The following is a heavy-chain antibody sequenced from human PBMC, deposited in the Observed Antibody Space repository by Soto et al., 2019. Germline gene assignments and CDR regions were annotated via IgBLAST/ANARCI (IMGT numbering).Heavy chain of an antibody. Sequence: QVQLVQSGAEVKKPGASVKVACKASGYTFTSYGISWVRQAPGQGLEWMGWIRAYNGNTNYAQTLQGRVTMTTDTSTSTAYMELRSLRSDDTAVYYCARVLGDDILTGYPSYWGQGTLVTVSS. CDR2: IRAYNGNT. V-gene: IGHV1-18*01. CDR1: GYTFTSYG. J-gene: IGHJ4*02. D-gene: IGHD3-9*01. CDR3: ARVLGDDILTGYPSY.